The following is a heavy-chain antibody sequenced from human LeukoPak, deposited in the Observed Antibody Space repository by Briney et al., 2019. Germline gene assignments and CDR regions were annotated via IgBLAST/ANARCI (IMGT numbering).Heavy chain of an antibody. CDR2: INAANGNT. V-gene: IGHV1-3*03. CDR3: ARGRGTSGSNRDFYYYYMDI. D-gene: IGHD2-15*01. Sequence: ASVKVSCKASGYIFTNYAIHWVRQAPGQRPQWMGWINAANGNTKYSQEFQGRVTITRDTSASTAYMEMSSLRSDDMAVYYCARGRGTSGSNRDFYYYYMDIWGKGTTVIVSS. CDR1: GYIFTNYA. J-gene: IGHJ6*03.